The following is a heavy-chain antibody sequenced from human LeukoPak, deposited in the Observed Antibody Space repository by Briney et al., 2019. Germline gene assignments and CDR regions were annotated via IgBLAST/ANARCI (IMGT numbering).Heavy chain of an antibody. D-gene: IGHD6-13*01. V-gene: IGHV1-69*06. CDR3: ARDPYSSSWYVGYFQH. J-gene: IGHJ1*01. CDR1: GGTFSSYA. Sequence: SVKVSCKASGGTFSSYAISWVRQAPGQGLEWMGGIIPIFGTANYAQKFQGRVTITADKSTSTACMELSSLRSEDTAVYYCARDPYSSSWYVGYFQHWGQGTLVTVSS. CDR2: IIPIFGTA.